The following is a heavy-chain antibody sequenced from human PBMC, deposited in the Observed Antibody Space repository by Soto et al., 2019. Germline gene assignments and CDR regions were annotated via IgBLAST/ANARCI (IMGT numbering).Heavy chain of an antibody. CDR3: VTDLNWGAN. CDR2: RNPDGSAT. V-gene: IGHV3-7*01. CDR1: GFSFRNSW. J-gene: IGHJ3*01. D-gene: IGHD3-16*01. Sequence: EVQLVESGGGLVQPGGSLRLSCVASGFSFRNSWMTWVRQAPGKGLECLGNRNPDGSATYYVDSVKGRFTNSRDNAKRSHSMHINCGGAEDTGIYFCVTDLNWGANWGQGTMVIVSP.